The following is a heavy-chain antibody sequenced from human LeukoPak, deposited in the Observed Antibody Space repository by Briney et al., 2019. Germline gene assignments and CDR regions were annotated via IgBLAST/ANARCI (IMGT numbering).Heavy chain of an antibody. CDR1: GFTFSSYR. V-gene: IGHV3-7*03. CDR2: IKQDGSEK. D-gene: IGHD1-26*01. CDR3: ARGQWEGMDV. Sequence: GGSLRLSCAASGFTFSSYRMSWVRQAPGKGLEWVANIKQDGSEKYYVDSVKGRFTISRDNAKNSLYLQMNSLRAEDTAVYYCARGQWEGMDVWGKGTTVTVSS. J-gene: IGHJ6*04.